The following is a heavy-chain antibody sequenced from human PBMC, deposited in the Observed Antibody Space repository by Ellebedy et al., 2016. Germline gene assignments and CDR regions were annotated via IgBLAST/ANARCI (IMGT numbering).Heavy chain of an antibody. CDR3: AKGLEYSSISQ. Sequence: GGSLRLXCAASGFTVSSNYMSWVRQAPGKGLEWVSGISWNSGSIGYADSVKGRFTISRDNAKNSLYLQMNSLRAEDTALYYCAKGLEYSSISQWGQGTLVTVSS. CDR2: ISWNSGSI. J-gene: IGHJ4*02. D-gene: IGHD6-6*01. V-gene: IGHV3-9*01. CDR1: GFTVSSNY.